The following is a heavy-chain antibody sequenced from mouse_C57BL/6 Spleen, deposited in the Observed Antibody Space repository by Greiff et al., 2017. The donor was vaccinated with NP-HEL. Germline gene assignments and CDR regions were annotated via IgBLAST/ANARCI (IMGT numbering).Heavy chain of an antibody. CDR2: INLSSGYT. CDR1: GYTFTSYT. Sequence: QVQLQQSGAELARPGASVKMSCKASGYTFTSYTMHWVKQRPGQGLEWIGYINLSSGYTKYNQKFKDKATLTADISSSTAYMQLSSMTSEDSAVFYCARSPLYDSSDGWDVDYWGKGTSVTVAS. CDR3: ARSPLYDSSDGWDVDY. J-gene: IGHJ4*01. V-gene: IGHV1-4*01. D-gene: IGHD1-1*01.